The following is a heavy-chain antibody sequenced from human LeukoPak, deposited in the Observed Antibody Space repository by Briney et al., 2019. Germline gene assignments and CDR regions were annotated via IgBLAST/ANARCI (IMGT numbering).Heavy chain of an antibody. V-gene: IGHV3-64*01. Sequence: GGSLRLSCAASGFTFSSYAMHWVRQAPGKGLAYVSAISSNGGSTYYANSVKGRFTISRDNSKNTLYLQMGSLRAEDMAVYYCARDSSGYTFDYWGQGTLVTVSS. CDR3: ARDSSGYTFDY. CDR2: ISSNGGST. CDR1: GFTFSSYA. D-gene: IGHD3-22*01. J-gene: IGHJ4*02.